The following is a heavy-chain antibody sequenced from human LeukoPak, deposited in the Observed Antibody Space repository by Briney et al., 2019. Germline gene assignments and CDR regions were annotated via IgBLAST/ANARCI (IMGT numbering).Heavy chain of an antibody. V-gene: IGHV1-18*04. D-gene: IGHD2-2*01. CDR1: GYTFTSNG. CDR2: ISAYNGNT. CDR3: ARDGRMVPAARKAGHWFDP. J-gene: IGHJ5*02. Sequence: ASVKVSYKASGYTFTSNGISWVRQAPRQGLEWMGWISAYNGNTNYAQKPQGRVTMTTDTSTSTAYMELRSLRSDDTAVYYCARDGRMVPAARKAGHWFDPWGQGTLVTVSS.